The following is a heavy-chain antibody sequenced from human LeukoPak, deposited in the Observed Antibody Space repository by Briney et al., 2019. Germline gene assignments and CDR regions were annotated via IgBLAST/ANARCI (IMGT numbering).Heavy chain of an antibody. V-gene: IGHV1-46*01. CDR3: ARDRGEVASYYYYYMDV. CDR2: INPSGGST. Sequence: ASVKVSCKASGYTFTNYFMYWVRQAPGQGLEWMGIINPSGGSTNYAQKFQGRVTMTRDMSTSTVYMELSRLRSDDTAVYYCARDRGEVASYYYYYMDVWGKGTTVIISS. CDR1: GYTFTNYF. J-gene: IGHJ6*03. D-gene: IGHD2-15*01.